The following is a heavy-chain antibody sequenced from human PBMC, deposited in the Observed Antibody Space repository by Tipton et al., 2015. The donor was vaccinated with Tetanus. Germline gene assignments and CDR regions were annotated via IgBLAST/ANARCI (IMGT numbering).Heavy chain of an antibody. D-gene: IGHD1-26*01. CDR3: AGDQARGARGWNYFNY. J-gene: IGHJ4*02. V-gene: IGHV4-31*03. Sequence: TLSLTCTVSGGPVNSGSYYWSWIRQHPGKGLEWIGDIYYSGSTYYNPSLKSRVTKSVDTSKNQFSLKLNSVTAADTAVYYCAGDQARGARGWNYFNYWGRGTLVTVSS. CDR1: GGPVNSGSYY. CDR2: IYYSGST.